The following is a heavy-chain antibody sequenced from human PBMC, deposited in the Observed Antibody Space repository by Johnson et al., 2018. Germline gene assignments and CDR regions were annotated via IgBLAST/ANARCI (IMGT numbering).Heavy chain of an antibody. J-gene: IGHJ3*02. D-gene: IGHD2-8*01. V-gene: IGHV3-30*04. CDR3: ARDLMVYAMKAFSI. CDR2: ISYDGSNK. CDR1: GFTFSSYA. Sequence: VQLVESGGGVVQPGRSLRLSCAASGFTFSSYAMHWVRQAPGKGLEWVAVISYDGSNKYYADSVKGRFTISRDNSKNTLYLQMNSLRAEDTAVYYCARDLMVYAMKAFSIWGQGTIVTVSS.